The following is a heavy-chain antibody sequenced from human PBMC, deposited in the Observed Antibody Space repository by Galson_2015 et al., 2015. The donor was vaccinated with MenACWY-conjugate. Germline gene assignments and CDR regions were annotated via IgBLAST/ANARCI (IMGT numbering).Heavy chain of an antibody. CDR3: AIVRVRYWGAGRCYGWDV. V-gene: IGHV1-24*01. J-gene: IGHJ6*02. CDR1: GSRLFEIV. CDR2: VNPEDGKT. Sequence: SVKVSGKVSGSRLFEIVIHWVRQTPGKGFEWMGGVNPEDGKTIYAEKFQGRVTRTEDTLTDTVYMELTSLTSEDTAVYFCAIVRVRYWGAGRCYGWDVWGQG. D-gene: IGHD2-21*01.